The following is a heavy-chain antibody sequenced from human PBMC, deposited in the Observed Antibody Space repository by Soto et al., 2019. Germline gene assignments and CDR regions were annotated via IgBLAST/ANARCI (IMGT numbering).Heavy chain of an antibody. Sequence: PGGSLRLSCAASGFTFSSYGMHWVRQAPGKGLEWVAVISYDGSNKYYADSVKGRFTISRDNSKNTLYLQMNSLRAEDTAVYYCAKALFGYNGPDYWGQGTLVTVSS. CDR3: AKALFGYNGPDY. J-gene: IGHJ4*02. D-gene: IGHD3-10*01. CDR2: ISYDGSNK. V-gene: IGHV3-30*18. CDR1: GFTFSSYG.